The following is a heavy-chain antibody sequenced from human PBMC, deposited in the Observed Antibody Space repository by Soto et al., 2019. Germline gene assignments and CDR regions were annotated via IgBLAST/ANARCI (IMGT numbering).Heavy chain of an antibody. CDR3: ARVVPSTMVDY. CDR2: ISGDSRYI. V-gene: IGHV3-21*01. CDR1: GFTFNTYS. D-gene: IGHD3-10*01. J-gene: IGHJ4*02. Sequence: EVQLVESGGGLVKPGGSLRLSCAASGFTFNTYSMSWVRQAPGKGLEWVSSISGDSRYIYYTESVKGRFTISRDNAKNSLYLQMNSLRAEDTAMYYCARVVPSTMVDYWGQGALVTVSS.